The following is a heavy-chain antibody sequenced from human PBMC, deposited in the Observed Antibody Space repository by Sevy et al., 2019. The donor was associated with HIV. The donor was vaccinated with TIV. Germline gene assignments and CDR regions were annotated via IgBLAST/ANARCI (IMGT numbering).Heavy chain of an antibody. CDR3: ARENYYYDSSGYYGWDYYYYYGMDV. CDR1: GFTFSSYA. D-gene: IGHD3-22*01. Sequence: GGSLRLSCAASGFTFSSYAMHWVRQAPGKGLEWVAVISYDGSNKYYADSVKGRFTISRDNSKNTRYLQMNSLRAEDTAVYYCARENYYYDSSGYYGWDYYYYYGMDVWGQGTTVTVSS. J-gene: IGHJ6*02. V-gene: IGHV3-30-3*01. CDR2: ISYDGSNK.